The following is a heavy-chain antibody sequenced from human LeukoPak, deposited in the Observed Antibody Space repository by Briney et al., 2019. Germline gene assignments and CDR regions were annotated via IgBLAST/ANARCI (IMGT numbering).Heavy chain of an antibody. V-gene: IGHV4-39*07. CDR3: ARGVRLITIFGVVIPTHNWFDP. J-gene: IGHJ5*02. CDR2: INHSGST. Sequence: SETLSLTCTVSGGSVSSGSYYWSWIRQPPGKGLEWIGEINHSGSTNYNPSLKSRVTISVDTSKNQFSLKLSSVTAADTAVYYCARGVRLITIFGVVIPTHNWFDPWGQGTLVTVSS. CDR1: GGSVSSGSYY. D-gene: IGHD3-3*01.